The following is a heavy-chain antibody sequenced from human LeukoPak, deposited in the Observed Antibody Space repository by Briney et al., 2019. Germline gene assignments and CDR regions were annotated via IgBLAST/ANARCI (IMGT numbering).Heavy chain of an antibody. V-gene: IGHV4-39*01. Sequence: PSETLSLTCVVSGGSISSARYYWGWIRQPPGKGLEWIGSIYYSGSTYYNPSLKSRVTISVDTSKNQFSLKLSSVTAADTAVYYCARGELIYDILTGHNQYFFDYWGQGTLVTVSS. CDR2: IYYSGST. D-gene: IGHD3-9*01. J-gene: IGHJ4*02. CDR3: ARGELIYDILTGHNQYFFDY. CDR1: GGSISSARYY.